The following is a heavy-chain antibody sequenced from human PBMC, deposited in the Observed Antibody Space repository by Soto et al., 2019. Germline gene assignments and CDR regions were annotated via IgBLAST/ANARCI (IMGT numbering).Heavy chain of an antibody. D-gene: IGHD4-17*01. V-gene: IGHV1-69*02. CDR3: ARAPYGDRLDY. Sequence: QVQLVQSGAEMKKPGSSVNVSCKASGGTFSTYTITWVRQAPGQGLEWMGRIIPILGMPNYAQKFQGRVTITADKSTNTVYRELNTLRSEDTAVYYCARAPYGDRLDYWGQGPLVNVSS. J-gene: IGHJ4*02. CDR1: GGTFSTYT. CDR2: IIPILGMP.